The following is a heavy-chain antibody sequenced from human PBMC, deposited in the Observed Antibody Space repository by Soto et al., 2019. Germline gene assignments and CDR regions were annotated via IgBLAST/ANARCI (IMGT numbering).Heavy chain of an antibody. CDR1: GGSISSYY. CDR2: IYYSGST. Sequence: QVQLQESGPGLVKPSETLSLTCTVSGGSISSYYWSWIRQPPGKGLEWIGYIYYSGSTNYNPSLKSRVTISVDTSKNHFSLKLSSVTAADTAVYYCARSVWFGELSFDYWGQGTLVTVSS. CDR3: ARSVWFGELSFDY. D-gene: IGHD3-10*01. V-gene: IGHV4-59*01. J-gene: IGHJ4*02.